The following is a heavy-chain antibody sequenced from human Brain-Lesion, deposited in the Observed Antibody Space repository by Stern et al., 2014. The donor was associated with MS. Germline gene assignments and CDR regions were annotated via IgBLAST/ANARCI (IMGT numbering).Heavy chain of an antibody. CDR3: AGEEDIRYCSGGSCTGNWFDP. D-gene: IGHD2-15*01. J-gene: IGHJ5*02. Sequence: QLVQSGPGLVKPSETLSLTCTVAGGSVSSTSYAWAWIRQPPGKGLEWIGTIYYSGNTYYSPSLKSRLTISPDTSKNQFFLQLRSVTAADTAVYYCAGEEDIRYCSGGSCTGNWFDPWGQGTLVTVSS. V-gene: IGHV4-39*01. CDR2: IYYSGNT. CDR1: GGSVSSTSYA.